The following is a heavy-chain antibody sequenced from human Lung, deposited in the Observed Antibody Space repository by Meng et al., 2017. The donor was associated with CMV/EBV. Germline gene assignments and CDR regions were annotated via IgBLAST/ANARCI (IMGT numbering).Heavy chain of an antibody. CDR3: ARGGYYDFWSGYSYYYYYGMDG. D-gene: IGHD3-3*01. CDR2: IYYSGST. J-gene: IGHJ6*02. Sequence: SETLSLTCTVSGGSISSYYWSWIRQPPGKGLEWIGYIYYSGSTNYNPSLKSRVTISVDTSKNQFSLKLSSVTAADTAVYYCARGGYYDFWSGYSYYYYYGMDGWGQGTTVTVSS. V-gene: IGHV4-59*01. CDR1: GGSISSYY.